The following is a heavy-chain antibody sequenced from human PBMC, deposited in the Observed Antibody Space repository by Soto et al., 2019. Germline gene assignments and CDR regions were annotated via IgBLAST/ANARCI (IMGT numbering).Heavy chain of an antibody. Sequence: PGGSPRLSCAASEFTFSSYTMYWVRQAPGKGLEWVAGISNDGGNTYYPDSVKGRFTISRDNSKNTLYLEMNSLRAEDTAVYYCARERGFYGDYYYYGMDVWGQGTTVTVSS. J-gene: IGHJ6*02. CDR3: ARERGFYGDYYYYGMDV. CDR2: ISNDGGNT. D-gene: IGHD4-17*01. CDR1: EFTFSSYT. V-gene: IGHV3-30-3*01.